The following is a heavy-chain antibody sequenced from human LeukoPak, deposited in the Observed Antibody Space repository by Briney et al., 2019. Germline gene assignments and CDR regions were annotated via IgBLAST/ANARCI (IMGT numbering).Heavy chain of an antibody. V-gene: IGHV1-46*01. CDR2: VNPSGGST. CDR3: ARGPPGDTATIYYYYGMDV. CDR1: GYTFTSYY. J-gene: IGHJ6*02. Sequence: ASVKVSCKASGYTFTSYYMHWVRRAPGQGLEWMGIVNPSGGSTSYAQKFQGRVTMTRDTSTSTVYMELSSLRSEDTAVYYCARGPPGDTATIYYYYGMDVWGQGTTVTVSS. D-gene: IGHD5-18*01.